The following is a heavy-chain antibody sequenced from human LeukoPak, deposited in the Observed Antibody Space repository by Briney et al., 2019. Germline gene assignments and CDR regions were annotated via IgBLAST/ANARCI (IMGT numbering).Heavy chain of an antibody. CDR1: GYTFTSYY. CDR2: INPNSGGT. Sequence: ASVKVSCKASGYTFTSYYMHWVRQAPGQGLEWMGWINPNSGGTNYAQKFQGRVTMTRDTSISTAYMELSRLRSDDTAVYYCAREVAVAGINAFDIWGQGTMVTVSS. V-gene: IGHV1-2*02. D-gene: IGHD6-19*01. CDR3: AREVAVAGINAFDI. J-gene: IGHJ3*02.